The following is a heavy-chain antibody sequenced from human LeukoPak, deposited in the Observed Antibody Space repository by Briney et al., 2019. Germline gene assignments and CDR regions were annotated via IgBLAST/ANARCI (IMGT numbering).Heavy chain of an antibody. CDR2: IKSDGSSS. V-gene: IGHV3-74*01. CDR1: GFTFSSYW. CDR3: ARGLITIPAGALDI. D-gene: IGHD3-10*01. J-gene: IGHJ3*02. Sequence: PGGSLRLSCAASGFTFSSYWMHWVRQAPGKGLVWVSLIKSDGSSSSYEDSVKGRFTISRDNAKNTLYLQMNSLRAEDTAVYYCARGLITIPAGALDIWGQGTMVTVSS.